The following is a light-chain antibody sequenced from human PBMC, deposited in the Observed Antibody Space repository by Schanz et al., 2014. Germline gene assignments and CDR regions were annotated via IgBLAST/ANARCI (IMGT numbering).Light chain of an antibody. J-gene: IGLJ2*01. CDR3: CSFAGSHVV. CDR1: SSDVGGYNY. Sequence: QSALTQPASVSGSPGQSITISCTGTSSDVGGYNYVSWYQQHPGKAPKLMIYDVSNRPSGVSNRFSGSKSDNTASLTISGLQTEDEAHYYCCSFAGSHVVFGGGTKLTVL. V-gene: IGLV2-14*01. CDR2: DVS.